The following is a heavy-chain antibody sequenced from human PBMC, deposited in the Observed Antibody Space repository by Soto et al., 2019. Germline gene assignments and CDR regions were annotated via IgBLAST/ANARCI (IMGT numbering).Heavy chain of an antibody. V-gene: IGHV3-30*18. D-gene: IGHD3-22*01. CDR3: AKDAPYYYGNSGYYGHYWY. CDR1: GFTFSSYG. J-gene: IGHJ4*02. CDR2: ISYDGSNK. Sequence: GGSLRLSCAASGFTFSSYGIHWVRQAPGKGLEWVALISYDGSNKYYADSVKGRFTISRDNSKNTLYLQMNSLRAEDTAMYYCAKDAPYYYGNSGYYGHYWYWGQGPLVS.